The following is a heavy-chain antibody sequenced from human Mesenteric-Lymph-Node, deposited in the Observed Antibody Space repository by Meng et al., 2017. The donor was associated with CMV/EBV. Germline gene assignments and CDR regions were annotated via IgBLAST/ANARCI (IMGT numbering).Heavy chain of an antibody. Sequence: ETLSLTCAASGFTFSSYWMHWVRQPPGKGLVWVSRINSDGSSTSYADSVKGRFTISRDNAKNTLYLQMNSLRAEDTAVYYCARDKSSTSIPPYYYYGMDVWGQGTTVTVSS. CDR1: GFTFSSYW. J-gene: IGHJ6*02. CDR3: ARDKSSTSIPPYYYYGMDV. CDR2: INSDGSST. V-gene: IGHV3-74*01. D-gene: IGHD2-2*01.